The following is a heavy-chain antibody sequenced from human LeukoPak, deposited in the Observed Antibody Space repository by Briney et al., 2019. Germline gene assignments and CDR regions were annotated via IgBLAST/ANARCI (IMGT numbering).Heavy chain of an antibody. V-gene: IGHV3-48*01. CDR3: AALRGPQNWYFDL. CDR1: GSTFSSYN. D-gene: IGHD4-17*01. CDR2: VSSGSGTI. Sequence: GGSLRLSSAASGSTFSSYNINWVRQAPGKGLEWVSYVSSGSGTIYYADSVKGRFTISRDNAKNSLFLQMNSLRAEDTAVYCCAALRGPQNWYFDLWGRGTLVTVSS. J-gene: IGHJ2*01.